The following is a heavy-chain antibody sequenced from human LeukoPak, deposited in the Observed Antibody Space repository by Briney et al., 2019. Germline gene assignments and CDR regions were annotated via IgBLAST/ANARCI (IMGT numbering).Heavy chain of an antibody. D-gene: IGHD1-26*01. CDR3: ARGASGSYNYGFDY. Sequence: GGSLRLSCAASGFTLSSYEMNWVRQAPGKGLEWVSYISSSGSTIYYADPVKGRFTISRDNAKNSLYLQMNSLRAEDTAVYYCARGASGSYNYGFDYWGQGTLVTVSS. V-gene: IGHV3-48*03. CDR2: ISSSGSTI. CDR1: GFTLSSYE. J-gene: IGHJ4*02.